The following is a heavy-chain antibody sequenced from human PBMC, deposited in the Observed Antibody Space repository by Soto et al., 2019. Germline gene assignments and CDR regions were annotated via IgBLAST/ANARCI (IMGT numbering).Heavy chain of an antibody. V-gene: IGHV1-69*02. J-gene: IGHJ4*02. CDR3: ARGYSSGWNVDY. Sequence: QVQLVQSGAEVKKPGSSVKVSCKASGGTFSSYTISWVRQAPGQGLEWMGRIIPILNIANYAQKFQGRVTITADKSTSTAYMELSSLRSEDTAVYFCARGYSSGWNVDYWAREPWSPSPQ. CDR2: IIPILNIA. D-gene: IGHD6-19*01. CDR1: GGTFSSYT.